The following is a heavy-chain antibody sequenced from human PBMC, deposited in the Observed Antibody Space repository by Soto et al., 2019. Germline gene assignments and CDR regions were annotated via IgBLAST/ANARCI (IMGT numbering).Heavy chain of an antibody. CDR3: ARHRIAAAGYFDY. V-gene: IGHV3-33*03. Sequence: QVQLVESGGGVVQPGRSLRLSCVASGFTFSSYGMHWVRQAPGKGREWVAVIWYAGTKKYYADSVKGRFNISRDNSKKPLYLEMNSLRAEDTAVYYRARHRIAAAGYFDYWGQGTLITVSS. D-gene: IGHD6-13*01. CDR2: IWYAGTKK. CDR1: GFTFSSYG. J-gene: IGHJ4*02.